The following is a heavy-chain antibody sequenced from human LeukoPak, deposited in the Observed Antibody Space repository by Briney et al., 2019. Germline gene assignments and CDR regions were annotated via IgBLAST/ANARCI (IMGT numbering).Heavy chain of an antibody. J-gene: IGHJ4*02. CDR3: ASPSIRYSSGWWAY. CDR1: GFTFSSDS. V-gene: IGHV3-21*01. Sequence: PGGSLRLSCAASGFTFSSDSMNWVRQAPGKGLEWVSSISSSSSYIYYADSVKGRFTISRDNAKNSLYLQMNSLRAEDTAVYYCASPSIRYSSGWWAYWGQGTLVTVSS. CDR2: ISSSSSYI. D-gene: IGHD6-19*01.